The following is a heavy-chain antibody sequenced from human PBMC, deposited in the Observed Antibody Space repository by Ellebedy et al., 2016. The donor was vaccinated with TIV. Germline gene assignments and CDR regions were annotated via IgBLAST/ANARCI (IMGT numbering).Heavy chain of an antibody. V-gene: IGHV3-23*01. Sequence: GESLKISCAFPGFTSNSYAISWVRQAPGKGLEWVSTISGTGYSTDYADSVKGRFTISRHTSKNTLFLQMNSLRAEDTAVYYCVREGVPRGFDIWGQGTMVTVSS. CDR3: VREGVPRGFDI. J-gene: IGHJ3*02. CDR1: GFTSNSYA. CDR2: ISGTGYST. D-gene: IGHD2-2*01.